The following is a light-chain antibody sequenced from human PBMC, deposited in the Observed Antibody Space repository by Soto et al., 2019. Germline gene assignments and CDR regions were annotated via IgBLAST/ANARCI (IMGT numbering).Light chain of an antibody. J-gene: IGKJ4*01. CDR1: QDISSW. Sequence: DIQMTQSPSSVSASVGDRVTITCRASQDISSWLAWYQQKPGNAPKVLIFAASTLQRGVPSRFSGSGSGTDFTLTISSLQPEDFATYFCQQADGFPITFGGGTKVDIK. CDR3: QQADGFPIT. CDR2: AAS. V-gene: IGKV1-12*01.